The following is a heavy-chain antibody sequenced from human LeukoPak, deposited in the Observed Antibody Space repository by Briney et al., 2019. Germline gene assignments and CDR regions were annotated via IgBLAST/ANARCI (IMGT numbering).Heavy chain of an antibody. CDR2: IYHSGNT. CDR1: GGSISSSNW. Sequence: SETLSLTCAVSGGSISSSNWWSWVRPPPGKGLEWIGEIYHSGNTNYNPSLKSRVTISVDKSKNQFSLKLSSVTAADTAVYYCARAQIQHYDFWSGYSTYYFDYWGQGTLVTVSS. D-gene: IGHD3-3*01. CDR3: ARAQIQHYDFWSGYSTYYFDY. J-gene: IGHJ4*02. V-gene: IGHV4-4*02.